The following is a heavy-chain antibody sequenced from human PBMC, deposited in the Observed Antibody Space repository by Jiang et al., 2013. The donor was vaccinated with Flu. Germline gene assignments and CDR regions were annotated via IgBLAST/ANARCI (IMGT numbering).Heavy chain of an antibody. CDR1: GGSISRYY. V-gene: IGHV4-59*08. Sequence: GSGLVKPSETLSLTCTVSGGSISRYYWTWIRQPPGKGLDWIGYISYSGSTDYNPSLKSRVTISVDTSKNQFSLKLSSVTAADTAVYYCARRVNVWGMTTVTYADYWGQGTLVTVSS. J-gene: IGHJ4*02. CDR3: ARRVNVWGMTTVTYADY. D-gene: IGHD4-17*01. CDR2: ISYSGST.